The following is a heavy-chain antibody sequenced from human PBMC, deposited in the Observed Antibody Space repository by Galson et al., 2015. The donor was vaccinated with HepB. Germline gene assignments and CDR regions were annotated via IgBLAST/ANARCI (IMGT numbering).Heavy chain of an antibody. CDR2: ITGSGDDS. Sequence: SLRLSCAASGFTFNLYAMSWVRQAPGKGLEWVSLITGSGDDSFYADSVKGRFTISRDNSKNTLYLQMKSLRAEDTAIYYCAKSGSFNGYDSMGYSDHWGQGTLVTVSS. CDR1: GFTFNLYA. V-gene: IGHV3-23*01. CDR3: AKSGSFNGYDSMGYSDH. D-gene: IGHD5-12*01. J-gene: IGHJ4*02.